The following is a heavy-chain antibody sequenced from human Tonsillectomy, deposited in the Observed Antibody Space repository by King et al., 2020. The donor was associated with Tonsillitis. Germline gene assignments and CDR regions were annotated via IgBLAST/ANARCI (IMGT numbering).Heavy chain of an antibody. CDR1: GGSVSSSTYY. V-gene: IGHV4-39*01. D-gene: IGHD6-19*01. J-gene: IGHJ5*02. CDR3: ATLAGGAVALS. CDR2: FYYGGDT. Sequence: VQLQESGPGLMKPSETLSLTCTVSGGSVSSSTYYWGWIRQPPGKGLEWIGSFYYGGDTYYNPSLKSRATMSGDTSKNQFSLRRSSVTAADTAVYYCATLAGGAVALSWGQGSLITVSS.